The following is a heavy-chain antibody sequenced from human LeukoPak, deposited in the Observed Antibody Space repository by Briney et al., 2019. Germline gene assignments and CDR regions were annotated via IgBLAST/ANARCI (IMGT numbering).Heavy chain of an antibody. CDR2: IYNSGST. V-gene: IGHV4-4*09. D-gene: IGHD6-6*01. CDR1: GGSISSYY. J-gene: IGHJ4*02. CDR3: ARLFGGGSSSGGFDY. Sequence: PSETLSLTCTVSGGSISSYYWYWIRQPPGKGLEWIGYIYNSGSTNYNPSLKSRVTISVDTSKNQSSLKLSSVTAADTAVYYCARLFGGGSSSGGFDYWGQGTMVTVSS.